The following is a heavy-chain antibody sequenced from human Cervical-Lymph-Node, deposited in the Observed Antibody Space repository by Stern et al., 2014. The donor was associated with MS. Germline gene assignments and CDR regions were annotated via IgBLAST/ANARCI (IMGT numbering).Heavy chain of an antibody. J-gene: IGHJ4*02. CDR2: VYYSVST. CDR1: CDSISSYPHY. D-gene: IGHD2-8*02. CDR3: AKHACTGAACPFDL. V-gene: IGHV4-39*01. Sequence: VQLVESGPGLVKPSETLSLTCAVSCDSISSYPHYWAWIRQPPGKGLEWIGSVYYSVSTYYTPSLKIPVPISVYTTKKHSSRGLTSGTAADTAVYYCAKHACTGAACPFDLWGQGTLVTVSS.